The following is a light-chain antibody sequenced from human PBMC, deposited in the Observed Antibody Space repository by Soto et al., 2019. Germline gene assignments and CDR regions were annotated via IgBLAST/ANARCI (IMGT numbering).Light chain of an antibody. Sequence: EIVLTQSPGTLSLSPGEGATLFCRASQSVRNNWLAWYQQKPGQAPRLLIYDASTRATGIPDRFSGSGSGTDFTLTIDNLEPEDFAMYYCHQHDSSPPAWTFGQRLKVDIK. CDR2: DAS. J-gene: IGKJ1*01. CDR3: HQHDSSPPAWT. CDR1: QSVRNNW. V-gene: IGKV3-20*01.